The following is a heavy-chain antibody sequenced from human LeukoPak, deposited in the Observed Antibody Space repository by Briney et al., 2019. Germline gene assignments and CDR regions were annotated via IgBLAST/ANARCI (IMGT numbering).Heavy chain of an antibody. J-gene: IGHJ4*02. Sequence: ASVKVSCGASGYTFTAWYIHWVRQAPGQGLEWMGWINTNTGNPTYAQGFTGRFVFSLDTSVSTAYLQISSLKAEDTVVYYCARGFWGSPFDYWGQGTLVTVSS. CDR3: ARGFWGSPFDY. D-gene: IGHD3-16*01. CDR1: GYTFTAWY. V-gene: IGHV7-4-1*02. CDR2: INTNTGNP.